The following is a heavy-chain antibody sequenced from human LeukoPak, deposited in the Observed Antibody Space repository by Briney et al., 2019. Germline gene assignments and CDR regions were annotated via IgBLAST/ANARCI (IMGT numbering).Heavy chain of an antibody. CDR3: ARDGNSGSYSLDASDI. CDR1: GGSISSGGYY. V-gene: IGHV4-30-2*01. J-gene: IGHJ3*02. D-gene: IGHD3-10*01. Sequence: ASETLSLTCTVSGGSISSGGYYWSWIRQPPGKGLEWIGYIYHSGSTYYNPSLKSRVTISVDRSKNQFSLKLSSVTAADTAVYYCARDGNSGSYSLDASDIWGQGTMVTVSS. CDR2: IYHSGST.